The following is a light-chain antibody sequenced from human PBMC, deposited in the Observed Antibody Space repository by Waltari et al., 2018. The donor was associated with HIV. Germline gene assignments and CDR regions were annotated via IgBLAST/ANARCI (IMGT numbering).Light chain of an antibody. CDR1: QSVSRSY. CDR3: QQYDGSST. Sequence: FVLTQSPGTLSLSPGERATLSCRASQSVSRSYLAWYQQKPGQAPRLLIYGASSRATGTPDRFSGSGSGTDFTLTINRLEPEDFAVYYCQQYDGSSTFGGGTKVEIK. CDR2: GAS. J-gene: IGKJ4*01. V-gene: IGKV3-20*01.